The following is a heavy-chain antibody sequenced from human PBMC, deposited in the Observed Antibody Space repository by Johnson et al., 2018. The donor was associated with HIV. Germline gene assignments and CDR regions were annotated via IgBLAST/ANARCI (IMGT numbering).Heavy chain of an antibody. V-gene: IGHV3-33*01. D-gene: IGHD1-26*01. CDR1: GFTYSAYG. Sequence: QEKLVESGGGVVQPGRSLRLSCVASGFTYSAYGMHWVRQAPGKGLEWVALIWFDGTRKYYADSVKGRFTISRENAKNSLYLQMNSLRAGDTAVYYCARGSGSYGDAFDIWGQGTMVTVSS. CDR2: IWFDGTRK. J-gene: IGHJ3*02. CDR3: ARGSGSYGDAFDI.